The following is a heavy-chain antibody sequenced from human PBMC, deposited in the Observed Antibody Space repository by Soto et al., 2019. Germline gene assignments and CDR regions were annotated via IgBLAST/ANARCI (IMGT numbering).Heavy chain of an antibody. Sequence: SGPTRMTPTQTLTLTCTFSGVGLSPAGVGVGWFRQPPGRPLEWLALIFWNDDKHYTPSLKNRLTITKDTSKNQVVLTMANMDPVDTATYFCAYRDSYASFDSWGQGALVTVSS. CDR2: IFWNDDK. D-gene: IGHD3-10*01. CDR3: AYRDSYASFDS. J-gene: IGHJ4*02. CDR1: GVGLSPAGVG. V-gene: IGHV2-5*01.